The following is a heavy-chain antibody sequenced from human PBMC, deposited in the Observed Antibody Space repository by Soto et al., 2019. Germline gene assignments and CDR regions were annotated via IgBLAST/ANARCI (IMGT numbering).Heavy chain of an antibody. D-gene: IGHD3-16*02. CDR1: GGSISSGGYS. CDR3: ARLEYVWGSYRSIYYFDY. CDR2: IYHSGST. J-gene: IGHJ4*02. V-gene: IGHV4-30-2*01. Sequence: PSETLSLTCAVSGGSISSGGYSWSWIRQPPGKGLEWIGYIYHSGSTNYNPSLKSRVTISVDKSKNQFSLKLSSVTAADTAVYYCARLEYVWGSYRSIYYFDYWGQGTLVTVSS.